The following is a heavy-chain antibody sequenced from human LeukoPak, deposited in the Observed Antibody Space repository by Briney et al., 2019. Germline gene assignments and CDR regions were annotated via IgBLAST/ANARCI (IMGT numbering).Heavy chain of an antibody. J-gene: IGHJ3*02. D-gene: IGHD3-16*01. CDR3: ARVGRGGTREDTFDI. CDR2: IGASGSHI. V-gene: IGHV3-21*01. Sequence: PGGSLRLSCAASGFTFSTYSMNWVRQTPGQGLDWVSSIGASGSHIYYADSVKGRFTISRDNAKNSLYLQVNSLRAEDTAVYYCARVGRGGTREDTFDIWGQGTMVTVSS. CDR1: GFTFSTYS.